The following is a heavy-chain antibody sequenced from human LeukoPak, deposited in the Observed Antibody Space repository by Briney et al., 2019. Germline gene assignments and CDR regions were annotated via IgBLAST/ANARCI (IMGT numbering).Heavy chain of an antibody. V-gene: IGHV3-53*01. CDR2: IYSGGST. D-gene: IGHD4/OR15-4a*01. CDR3: ARRAGAYSHPYDY. J-gene: IGHJ4*02. CDR1: GFTVSSDS. Sequence: GGSLRLSCTVSGFTVSSDSMSWVRQAPGKGLEWVSFIYSGGSTHYSDSVKGRFTISRDNSKNTLHLQMNSLRAEDTAVYYCARRAGAYSHPYDYWGQGTLVTVSS.